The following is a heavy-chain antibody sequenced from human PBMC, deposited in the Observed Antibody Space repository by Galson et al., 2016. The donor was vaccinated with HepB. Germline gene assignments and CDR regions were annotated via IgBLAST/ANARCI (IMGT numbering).Heavy chain of an antibody. CDR1: GFTFSIYS. Sequence: SLRLSCAASGFTFSIYSMHWVRQAPGKGLEWVAVILYDGSNKFYADSVKGRFTISRANSKNTLYLQMNSLRAEDTAVYYCARSTRREGYNTYYYFGMGVWGQGTTVTVSS. J-gene: IGHJ6*02. V-gene: IGHV3-30*04. CDR3: ARSTRREGYNTYYYFGMGV. D-gene: IGHD5-24*01. CDR2: ILYDGSNK.